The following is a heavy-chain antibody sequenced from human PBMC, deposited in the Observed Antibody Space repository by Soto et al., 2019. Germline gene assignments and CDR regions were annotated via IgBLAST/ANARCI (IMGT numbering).Heavy chain of an antibody. V-gene: IGHV1-69*01. CDR3: AGTQYXXGXXXXSGFDY. Sequence: QVQLVQSGAEVKKPGSSVKVSCKASGGTFSSYAXXXXXQXXGQGXEWMGGIIPIFGTANYAQKFQGRVTITADESTSTAYMELSSLRSEDTAVYYCAGTQYXXGXXXXSGFDYWGQGTLVTVSS. D-gene: IGHD2-15*01. J-gene: IGHJ4*02. CDR2: IIPIFGTA. CDR1: GGTFSSYA.